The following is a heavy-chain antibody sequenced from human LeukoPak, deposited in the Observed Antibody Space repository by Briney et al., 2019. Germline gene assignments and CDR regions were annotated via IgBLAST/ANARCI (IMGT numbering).Heavy chain of an antibody. CDR2: ISYDGSNK. Sequence: GGSLRLSCAASGFTFSSYAMHWVRQAPGKGLEWVAVISYDGSNKYYADSVKGRFTISRDNSKNTLYLQMNSLRAEDTAVYYCAKEGEGAPLYYFDYWGQGTLVTVSS. D-gene: IGHD1-26*01. V-gene: IGHV3-30-3*01. J-gene: IGHJ4*02. CDR1: GFTFSSYA. CDR3: AKEGEGAPLYYFDY.